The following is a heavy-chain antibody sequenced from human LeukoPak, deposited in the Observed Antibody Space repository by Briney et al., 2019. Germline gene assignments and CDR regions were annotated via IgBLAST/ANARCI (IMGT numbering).Heavy chain of an antibody. J-gene: IGHJ4*02. CDR2: MSADSATT. CDR3: ARKSASRNYPLDY. CDR1: GFNFGSYS. Sequence: PGGSLRLSCAASGFNFGSYSMTWVRQAPGKGLEWVSVMSADSATTFYADSVKGRFTISRDNAKNTVFLQMSSLRAEDTALYYCARKSASRNYPLDYWGQGTLVTVSS. D-gene: IGHD5-24*01. V-gene: IGHV3-23*01.